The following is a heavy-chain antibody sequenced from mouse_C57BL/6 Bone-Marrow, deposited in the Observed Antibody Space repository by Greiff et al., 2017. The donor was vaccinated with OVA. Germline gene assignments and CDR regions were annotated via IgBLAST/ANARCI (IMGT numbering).Heavy chain of an antibody. V-gene: IGHV1-19*01. CDR2: INPYNGGT. Sequence: EVKVVESGPVLVKPGASVKMSCKASGYTFTDYYMNWVKQSHGKSLEWIGVINPYNGGTSYNQKFKGKATLTVDKSSSTAYMELNSLTSEDSAVYYCARGYTRLAMDYWGQGTAVTVSS. J-gene: IGHJ4*01. CDR3: ARGYTRLAMDY. D-gene: IGHD1-2*01. CDR1: GYTFTDYY.